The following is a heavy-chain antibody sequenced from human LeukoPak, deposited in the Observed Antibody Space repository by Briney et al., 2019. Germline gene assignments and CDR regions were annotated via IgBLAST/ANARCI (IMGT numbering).Heavy chain of an antibody. CDR3: ARDFSSSSSVYYDYYMDV. CDR1: GGSFSGYY. J-gene: IGHJ6*03. V-gene: IGHV4-34*01. D-gene: IGHD6-6*01. Sequence: SETLSLTCAVYGGSFSGYYWSWIRQPPGKGLEWLGTIYYRGTTYYNPSRKSRVTISVDTSKNQFSLRLRSVTAADTAVYYCARDFSSSSSVYYDYYMDVWGKGTTVTVSS. CDR2: IYYRGTT.